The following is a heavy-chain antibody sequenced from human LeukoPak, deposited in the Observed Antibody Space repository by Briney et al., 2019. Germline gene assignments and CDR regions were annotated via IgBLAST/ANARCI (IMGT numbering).Heavy chain of an antibody. V-gene: IGHV1-46*01. CDR1: GYTLTSYY. Sequence: ASVKVSCKASGYTLTSYYMHWVRQAPGQGLEWMGIINPSGGSTSYAQKFQGRVTMTRDTSTSTVYMELSSLRSEDTAVYYCARDCLIAAAGSYFDYWGQGTLVTVSS. D-gene: IGHD6-13*01. J-gene: IGHJ4*02. CDR2: INPSGGST. CDR3: ARDCLIAAAGSYFDY.